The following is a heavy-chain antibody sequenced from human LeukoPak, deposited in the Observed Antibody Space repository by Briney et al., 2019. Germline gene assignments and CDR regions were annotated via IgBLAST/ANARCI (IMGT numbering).Heavy chain of an antibody. V-gene: IGHV3-21*01. CDR2: ITSSSSYI. CDR1: GFTFSSYS. D-gene: IGHD3-10*01. CDR3: ARARYGDVDY. Sequence: PGGSLRLSCAASGFTFSSYSMNWVRQAPGKGLEWVSSITSSSSYIYYADSVKGRFTISRDNARNTLYLQMNSLRADDTAVYYCARARYGDVDYWGQGTLVTVSS. J-gene: IGHJ4*02.